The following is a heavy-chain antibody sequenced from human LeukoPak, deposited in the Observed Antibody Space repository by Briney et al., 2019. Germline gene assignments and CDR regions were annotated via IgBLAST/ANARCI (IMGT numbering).Heavy chain of an antibody. CDR3: ARVVCGTTCYERKSPFDS. CDR1: EASISGAGYY. J-gene: IGHJ4*02. V-gene: IGHV4-31*03. D-gene: IGHD2-2*01. Sequence: PSETLSLTCTVSEASISGAGYYWSWVRQPPGKGLEWIGYIYYSGSTYYNPSLRSRIAMSVDTSKNQFSLKLSSVTAADTAVYYCARVVCGTTCYERKSPFDSWGQGTLVTVSS. CDR2: IYYSGST.